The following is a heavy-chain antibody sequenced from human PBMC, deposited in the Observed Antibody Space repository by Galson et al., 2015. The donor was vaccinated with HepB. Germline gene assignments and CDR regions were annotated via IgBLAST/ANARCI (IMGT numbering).Heavy chain of an antibody. V-gene: IGHV7-4-1*02. Sequence: SVKVSCKASGYTFTSYAMNWVRQAPGQGLEWMGWINTNTGNPTYAQGFTGRFVFSLDTSVSTAYLQISSLKAEDTAVYYCARDPPLKIWFGELYYQQAYYYYGMDVWGQGTTVTVSS. CDR1: GYTFTSYA. CDR2: INTNTGNP. CDR3: ARDPPLKIWFGELYYQQAYYYYGMDV. D-gene: IGHD3-10*01. J-gene: IGHJ6*02.